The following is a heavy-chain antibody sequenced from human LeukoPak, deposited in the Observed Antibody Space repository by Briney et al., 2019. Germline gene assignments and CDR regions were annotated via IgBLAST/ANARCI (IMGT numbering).Heavy chain of an antibody. D-gene: IGHD6-13*01. V-gene: IGHV4-59*08. Sequence: SETLSLTCTVSGGSISSYYWSWLRQPPGKGLEWIGYIYYSGSTNYNPSLKSRVTISVDTSKNQFSLKLSSVTAADTAVYYCARSRIAAAAGFDPWGQGTLVTVSS. CDR2: IYYSGST. CDR1: GGSISSYY. CDR3: ARSRIAAAAGFDP. J-gene: IGHJ5*02.